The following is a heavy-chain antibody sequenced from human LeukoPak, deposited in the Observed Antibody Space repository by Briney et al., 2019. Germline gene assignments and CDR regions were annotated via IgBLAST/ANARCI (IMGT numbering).Heavy chain of an antibody. CDR2: IKQVGSEK. Sequence: GGSLRLSCVASGFTLDDYCMSWVRQAPGKGLEWVANIKQVGSEKYYVDSVKGRFTISRDNDKKSLYVQMNSLRAEDTPVYYCARAGSHYYDSSGYRYWGEGTLVTVSS. J-gene: IGHJ4*02. CDR1: GFTLDDYC. V-gene: IGHV3-7*01. D-gene: IGHD3-22*01. CDR3: ARAGSHYYDSSGYRY.